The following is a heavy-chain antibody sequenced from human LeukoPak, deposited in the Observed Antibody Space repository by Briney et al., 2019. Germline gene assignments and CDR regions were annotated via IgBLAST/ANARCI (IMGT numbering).Heavy chain of an antibody. D-gene: IGHD3-16*01. V-gene: IGHV3-30*04. Sequence: GGSLRLSWAAAGFTFGNYAMQWVRQAPGKGLEWVAVILCEGSMKYYADSVKGRFTISRDNSKNSLYLQMNSLRAEDTAVYYCARDLGVRVPDYWGQGTLVTVSS. CDR1: GFTFGNYA. CDR3: ARDLGVRVPDY. J-gene: IGHJ4*02. CDR2: ILCEGSMK.